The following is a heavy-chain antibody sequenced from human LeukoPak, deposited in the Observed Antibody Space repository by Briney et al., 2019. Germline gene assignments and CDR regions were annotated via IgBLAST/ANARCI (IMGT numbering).Heavy chain of an antibody. CDR1: GGSVSSSTYY. CDR2: IYYTGST. Sequence: SETLSLTCTVSGGSVSSSTYYWGWIRQPPGKGLEWIGNIYYTGSTYYNPSLKSRGTMSVDTSKNQFSLNMRSVTAADTAVYYCARLSKGRYFDYIFDHWGQGTLVTVSS. J-gene: IGHJ4*02. D-gene: IGHD3-9*01. V-gene: IGHV4-39*01. CDR3: ARLSKGRYFDYIFDH.